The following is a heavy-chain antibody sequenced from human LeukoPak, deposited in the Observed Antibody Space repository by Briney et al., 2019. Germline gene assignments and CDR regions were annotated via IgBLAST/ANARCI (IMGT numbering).Heavy chain of an antibody. V-gene: IGHV4-61*01. D-gene: IGHD2-21*02. CDR3: ARVVSADHDAFDI. CDR1: GGSISSSSYY. CDR2: IYYSEST. Sequence: SETLSLTCTVSGGSISSSSYYWSWIRQPPGKGLEWIGYIYYSESTNYNPSLKSRVTISVDTSKSQFSLKLSSVTAADTAVYYCARVVSADHDAFDIWGQGTMVTVSS. J-gene: IGHJ3*02.